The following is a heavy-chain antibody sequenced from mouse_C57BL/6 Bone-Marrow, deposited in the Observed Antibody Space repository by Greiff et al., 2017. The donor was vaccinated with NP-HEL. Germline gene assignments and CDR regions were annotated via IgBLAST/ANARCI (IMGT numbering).Heavy chain of an antibody. CDR2: IWSGGST. D-gene: IGHD1-1*01. Sequence: QVQLQQSGPGLVQPSQSLSITCTVSGFSLTSYGVPWVRQSPGTGLEWLGVIWSGGSTDYNAAFISRLSISKDNSKSQVFFKMNSLQADDTAIYYCAGNYYGSTRYAMDYWGQGTSVTVSS. V-gene: IGHV2-2*01. CDR1: GFSLTSYG. J-gene: IGHJ4*01. CDR3: AGNYYGSTRYAMDY.